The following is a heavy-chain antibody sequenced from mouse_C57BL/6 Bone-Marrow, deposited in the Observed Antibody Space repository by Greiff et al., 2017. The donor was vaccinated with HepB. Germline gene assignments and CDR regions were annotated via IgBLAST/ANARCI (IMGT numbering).Heavy chain of an antibody. CDR3: ARVSGYFDY. CDR2: ISYDGSN. J-gene: IGHJ2*01. Sequence: DVKLVESGPGLVKPSQSLSLTCSVTGYSITSGYYWNWIRQFPGNKLEWMGYISYDGSNNYNPSLKNRISITRDTSKNQFFLKLNSVTTEDTATYYCARVSGYFDYWGQGTTLTVSS. V-gene: IGHV3-6*01. D-gene: IGHD4-1*01. CDR1: GYSITSGYY.